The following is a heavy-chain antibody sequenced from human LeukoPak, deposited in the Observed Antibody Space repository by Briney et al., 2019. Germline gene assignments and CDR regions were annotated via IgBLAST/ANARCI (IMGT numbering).Heavy chain of an antibody. CDR2: ISPSGDST. V-gene: IGHV3-23*01. CDR1: GFTSNNYA. J-gene: IGHJ4*02. D-gene: IGHD2-2*01. CDR3: AKIPKGGYFDY. Sequence: GGSLRLSCAASGFTSNNYAMNWVRQAPGKGLEWVSHISPSGDSTYYADSVKGRFTISRDSSKNTLSLQMNSLRAEDTAVYYCAKIPKGGYFDYWGQGTLVTVSS.